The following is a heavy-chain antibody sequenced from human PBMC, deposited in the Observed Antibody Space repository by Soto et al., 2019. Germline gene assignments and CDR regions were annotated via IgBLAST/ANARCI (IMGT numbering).Heavy chain of an antibody. V-gene: IGHV1-18*01. CDR3: ARDIPKNCSGGSCYPGVYYYDMDV. J-gene: IGHJ6*02. Sequence: GASVKVSCKASGYTFTSYGISWVRQAPGQGLEWMGWISAYNGNTNYAQKLQGRVTMTTDTSTSTAYMELRSLRSDDTAVYYCARDIPKNCSGGSCYPGVYYYDMDVWGQGTTVTVSS. CDR2: ISAYNGNT. CDR1: GYTFTSYG. D-gene: IGHD2-15*01.